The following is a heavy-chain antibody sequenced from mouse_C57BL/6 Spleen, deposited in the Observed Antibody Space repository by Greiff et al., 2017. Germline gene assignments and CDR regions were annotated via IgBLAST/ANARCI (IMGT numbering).Heavy chain of an antibody. J-gene: IGHJ3*01. Sequence: EVMLVESGGGLVQPGGSMKLSCAASGFTFSDAWMDWVRQSPEKGLEWVAEIRNKANNHATYYAESVKGRFTISRDDSKSSVYLQMNSLRAEDTGIYYCTRGSSYETWFAYWGQGTLVTVSA. V-gene: IGHV6-6*01. CDR3: TRGSSYETWFAY. CDR1: GFTFSDAW. CDR2: IRNKANNHAT. D-gene: IGHD1-1*01.